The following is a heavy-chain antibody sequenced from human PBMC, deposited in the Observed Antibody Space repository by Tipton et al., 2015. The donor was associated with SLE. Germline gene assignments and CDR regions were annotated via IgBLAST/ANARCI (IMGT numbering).Heavy chain of an antibody. CDR1: GDSISTYY. Sequence: LRLSCTVSGDSISTYYWSRIRQPPGKGLEWIGYIYYSGSTNYNPSLKSRVTISVDTSKNQFSLKLSSVTAADTAVYYCARAPHDSIHYGMDVWGQGTTVTVSS. CDR2: IYYSGST. V-gene: IGHV4-59*01. D-gene: IGHD1-1*01. J-gene: IGHJ6*02. CDR3: ARAPHDSIHYGMDV.